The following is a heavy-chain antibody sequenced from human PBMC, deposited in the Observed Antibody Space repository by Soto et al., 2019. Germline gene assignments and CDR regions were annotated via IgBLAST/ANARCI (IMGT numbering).Heavy chain of an antibody. Sequence: ASVKGSCKASGGTFSSYTISWVRQAPGQGLEWMGRIIPILGIANYAQKFQGRVTITADKSTSTAYMELSSLRSEDTATYYCAHRRIAAAVEGADAFDIWGQGTMVTVSS. V-gene: IGHV1-69*02. CDR3: AHRRIAAAVEGADAFDI. CDR2: IIPILGIA. J-gene: IGHJ3*02. D-gene: IGHD6-13*01. CDR1: GGTFSSYT.